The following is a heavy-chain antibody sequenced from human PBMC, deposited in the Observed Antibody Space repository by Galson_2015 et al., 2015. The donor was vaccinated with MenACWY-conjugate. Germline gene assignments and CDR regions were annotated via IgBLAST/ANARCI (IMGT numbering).Heavy chain of an antibody. V-gene: IGHV3-23*01. CDR3: AKDMASIVGATTADDYYYYGMDV. Sequence: LEWVSAISGSGGSTYYADSVKGRFTISRDNSKNTLYLQMNSLRAEDTALYYCAKDMASIVGATTADDYYYYGMDVWGQGTTVTVSS. CDR2: ISGSGGST. D-gene: IGHD1-26*01. J-gene: IGHJ6*02.